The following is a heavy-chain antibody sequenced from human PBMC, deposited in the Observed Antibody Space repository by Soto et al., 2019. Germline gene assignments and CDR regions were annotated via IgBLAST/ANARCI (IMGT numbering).Heavy chain of an antibody. J-gene: IGHJ6*02. CDR3: ARWARFLEGYYGMDV. CDR2: IIPIFGTA. V-gene: IGHV1-69*01. Sequence: QVQLVQSGAEVKKPGSSVKVACQASGGTFSSYAISWVRQAPGQGLEWMGGIIPIFGTANYAQKFQGRVTITADESTSTAYMELSSLRSEDTAVYYCARWARFLEGYYGMDVWGQGPTVTVSS. D-gene: IGHD3-3*01. CDR1: GGTFSSYA.